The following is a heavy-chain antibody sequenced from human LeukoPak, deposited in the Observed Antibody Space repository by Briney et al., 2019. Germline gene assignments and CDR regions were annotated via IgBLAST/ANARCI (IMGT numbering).Heavy chain of an antibody. V-gene: IGHV4-59*11. CDR1: GGSISSHY. J-gene: IGHJ6*03. Sequence: SETLSLTCTVSGGSISSHYWSWIRQPPGKGLEWLGYIYYSGSTNYNPSLKSRVTISVDTSKNQFSLKLSSVTAADTAVYYCARWGYDSSGYYYAQKYYYMDVWGKGTTVTVSS. D-gene: IGHD3-22*01. CDR3: ARWGYDSSGYYYAQKYYYMDV. CDR2: IYYSGST.